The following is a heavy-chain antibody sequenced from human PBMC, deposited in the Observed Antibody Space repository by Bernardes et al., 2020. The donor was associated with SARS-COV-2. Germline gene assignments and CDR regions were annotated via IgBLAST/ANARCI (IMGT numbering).Heavy chain of an antibody. CDR3: AGGGGY. D-gene: IGHD2-15*01. J-gene: IGHJ4*02. CDR1: GFTFTTHW. Sequence: GGSLRLSCAASGFTFTTHWMRWVRQAPGTGLECVASINQDGSHADYVDSVKGRFTISRDNAKNSLYLQMNGLRVEDTALYYCAGGGGYWGQGALVTVSS. V-gene: IGHV3-7*04. CDR2: INQDGSHA.